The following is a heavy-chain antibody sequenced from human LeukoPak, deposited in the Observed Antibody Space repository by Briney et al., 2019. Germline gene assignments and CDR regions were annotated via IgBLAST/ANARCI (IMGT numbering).Heavy chain of an antibody. CDR2: INHSGST. CDR3: ARSVTTATFDI. J-gene: IGHJ3*02. D-gene: IGHD4-17*01. CDR1: GFTFSSYS. V-gene: IGHV4-34*01. Sequence: AGGSLRLSCAASGFTFSSYSMNWVRQPPGKGLEWIGEINHSGSTNYNPSLKSRVTISVDTSKNQFSLKLSSVTAADTAVYYCARSVTTATFDIWGQGTMVTVSS.